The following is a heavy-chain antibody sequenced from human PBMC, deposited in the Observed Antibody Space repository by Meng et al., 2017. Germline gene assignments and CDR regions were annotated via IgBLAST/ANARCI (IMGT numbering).Heavy chain of an antibody. J-gene: IGHJ3*02. V-gene: IGHV4-34*01. CDR2: INHSGST. CDR1: GGSFSGYY. Sequence: SQTLSLTCAVHGGSFSGYYWSWIRQPPGKGLEWIGEINHSGSTNYNPSLKSRVTISVDTSKNQFSLKLSSVTAADTAVYYCARVIYSSSWYKGAFGIWGQGKKV. D-gene: IGHD6-13*01. CDR3: ARVIYSSSWYKGAFGI.